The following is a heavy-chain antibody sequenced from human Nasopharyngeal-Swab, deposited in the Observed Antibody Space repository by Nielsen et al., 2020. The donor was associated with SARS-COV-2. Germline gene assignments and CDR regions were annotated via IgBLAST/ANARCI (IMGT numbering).Heavy chain of an antibody. CDR1: GGSFSDFY. D-gene: IGHD2-8*01. V-gene: IGHV4-34*01. CDR3: ARGLSGIVPSPFLGLGPYYSYYYMDV. CDR2: INQSGST. Sequence: SETLSLTCSVYGGSFSDFYWSWIRQLPGKGLEWIAEINQSGSTNYNPSLRSRVTISVDTSKNQFSLRLTSVTAADTAVYYCARGLSGIVPSPFLGLGPYYSYYYMDVWGKGTTVTVSS. J-gene: IGHJ6*03.